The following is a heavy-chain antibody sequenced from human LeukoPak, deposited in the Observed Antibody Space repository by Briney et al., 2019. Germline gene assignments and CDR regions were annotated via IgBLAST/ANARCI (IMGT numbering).Heavy chain of an antibody. CDR1: GYSFTSYW. D-gene: IGHD3-22*01. V-gene: IGHV5-51*01. Sequence: GESLKISCKGSGYSFTSYWIGWVRQMPGKGLEWMGIIYPGDSDTRYSPSFQGQVTISADKSISTAYLQWSSLKASDTAMYYCARHHYPYYYDSSGFSYWFDPWGQGTLVTVSS. CDR2: IYPGDSDT. J-gene: IGHJ5*02. CDR3: ARHHYPYYYDSSGFSYWFDP.